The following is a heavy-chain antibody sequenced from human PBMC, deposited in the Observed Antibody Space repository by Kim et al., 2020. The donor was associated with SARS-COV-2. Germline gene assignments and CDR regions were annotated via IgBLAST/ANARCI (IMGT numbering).Heavy chain of an antibody. CDR1: GNFFNRYV. CDR2: INAANGNT. J-gene: IGHJ5*02. Sequence: ASVKVSCKASGNFFNRYVMHWVRQAPGQSLEWMGWINAANGNTKYSQKFQGRVTITWDTSARTAYMDLSSLTSEDTAVYYCARGFCNDVNCFNWFDPWGQGTLVTVSS. V-gene: IGHV1-3*01. CDR3: ARGFCNDVNCFNWFDP. D-gene: IGHD2-15*01.